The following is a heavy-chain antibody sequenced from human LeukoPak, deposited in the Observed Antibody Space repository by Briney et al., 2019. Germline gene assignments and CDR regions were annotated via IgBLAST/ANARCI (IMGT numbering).Heavy chain of an antibody. Sequence: GGSLRLSCAASGFTFSSYAMHWVRQAPGKGLEWVAVISYDGSNKYYADSVKGRFTISRDNSKNTLYLQMNSLRAEDTAVYYCAKYQDTMIVVVITPFDYWGLGTLVTVSS. D-gene: IGHD3-22*01. J-gene: IGHJ4*02. CDR3: AKYQDTMIVVVITPFDY. CDR2: ISYDGSNK. CDR1: GFTFSSYA. V-gene: IGHV3-30*04.